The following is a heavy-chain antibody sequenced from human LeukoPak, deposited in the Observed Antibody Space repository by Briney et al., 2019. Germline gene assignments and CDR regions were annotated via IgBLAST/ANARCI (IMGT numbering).Heavy chain of an antibody. CDR3: ASNRIEFDP. J-gene: IGHJ5*02. Sequence: ASVKVSCKASGYTFTDYYMHWVQQAPGKGLEWMGRVDPEDGETIYAEKFQGRVTITADTSTDTAYMELSSLRSEDTAVYYCASNRIEFDPWGQGTLVTVSS. CDR2: VDPEDGET. V-gene: IGHV1-69-2*01. CDR1: GYTFTDYY. D-gene: IGHD1-14*01.